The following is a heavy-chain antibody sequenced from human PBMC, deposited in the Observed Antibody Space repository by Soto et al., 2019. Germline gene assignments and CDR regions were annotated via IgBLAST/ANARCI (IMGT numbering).Heavy chain of an antibody. CDR3: VRYPRSVGGSYRPDY. CDR2: INSDGSIT. V-gene: IGHV3-74*01. CDR1: GFTFSSYW. D-gene: IGHD3-16*02. Sequence: EVQLVESGGGLVQPGGSLRLSCAASGFTFSSYWMHWVRRAPGKGLVWVSRINSDGSITNYADAVKGRFTISRDNVKNTLYLQMNSLRAEDTAVYYCVRYPRSVGGSYRPDYWGQGTLVTVSS. J-gene: IGHJ4*02.